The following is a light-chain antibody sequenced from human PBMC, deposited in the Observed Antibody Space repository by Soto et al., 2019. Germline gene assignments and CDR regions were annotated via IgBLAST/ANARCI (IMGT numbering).Light chain of an antibody. J-gene: IGKJ3*01. CDR2: GAS. V-gene: IGKV3-20*01. Sequence: ELVLTQSPGPLSLSPWERATLSCRASQSVSRSYLAWYQQKPGQAPRLLIYGASSRSTGIPDRFSGSGSGTDFTLTISNLEPEDAAVSYCQQYDGSPPFTFGPGTKVDIK. CDR1: QSVSRSY. CDR3: QQYDGSPPFT.